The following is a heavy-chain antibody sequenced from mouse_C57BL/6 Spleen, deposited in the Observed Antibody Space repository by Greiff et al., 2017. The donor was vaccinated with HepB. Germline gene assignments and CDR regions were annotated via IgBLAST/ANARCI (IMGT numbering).Heavy chain of an antibody. J-gene: IGHJ1*03. CDR3: TARYWYFDV. CDR2: IRLKSDNYAT. CDR1: GFTFSNYW. V-gene: IGHV6-3*01. Sequence: EVKLMESGGGLVQPGGSMKLSCVASGFTFSNYWMNWVRQSPEKGLEWVAQIRLKSDNYATHYAESVKGRFTISRDDSKSSVYLQMNNLRAEDTGIYYCTARYWYFDVWGTGTTVTVSS.